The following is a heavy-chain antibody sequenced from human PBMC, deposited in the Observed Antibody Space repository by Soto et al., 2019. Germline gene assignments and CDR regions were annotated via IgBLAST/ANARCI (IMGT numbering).Heavy chain of an antibody. D-gene: IGHD2-15*01. CDR1: GLSFSSDS. Sequence: EVQLVESGGGLVKPGGSLRLSCTASGLSFSSDSMNWVRQAPGKALEWVSSISGSSSYIYYADSVKGRFTISRDNGKMSVYLQMNSPRAEDTAVYYCARGLGYCNVGSCAGAFDMWGQGKMVTGSS. CDR2: ISGSSSYI. CDR3: ARGLGYCNVGSCAGAFDM. J-gene: IGHJ3*02. V-gene: IGHV3-21*01.